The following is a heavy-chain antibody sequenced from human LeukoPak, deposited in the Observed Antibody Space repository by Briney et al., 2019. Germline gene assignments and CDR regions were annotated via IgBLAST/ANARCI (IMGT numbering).Heavy chain of an antibody. CDR2: INHSGST. V-gene: IGHV4-34*01. CDR3: ARDSGYCSSTSCRGAFDY. Sequence: NPSETLSLTCAVYGGSFSVYYWSWLRQPPGKGLEWIGEINHSGSTNYNPSLKSRVTISVDTCKNQFSLKLSSVTAADTAVYYCARDSGYCSSTSCRGAFDYWGQGTLVTVSS. J-gene: IGHJ4*02. D-gene: IGHD2-2*01. CDR1: GGSFSVYY.